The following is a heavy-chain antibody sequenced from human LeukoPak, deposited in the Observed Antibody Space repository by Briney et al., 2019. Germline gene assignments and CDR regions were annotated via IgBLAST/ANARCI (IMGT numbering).Heavy chain of an antibody. V-gene: IGHV4-59*01. D-gene: IGHD5-12*01. CDR1: GGSISSYY. J-gene: IGHJ4*02. CDR2: IYYTGNT. Sequence: PSETLSLTCTVSGGSISSYYWSWIRQPPGKGLEWIGYIYYTGNTNHNPSLKSRVTISVDTSKNQFSLKLSSVTAADTAVYYCARGPLGGGYTYFDYWGQGTLVTVSS. CDR3: ARGPLGGGYTYFDY.